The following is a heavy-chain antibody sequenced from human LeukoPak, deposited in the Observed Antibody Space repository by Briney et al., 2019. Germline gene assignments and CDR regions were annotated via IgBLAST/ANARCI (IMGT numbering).Heavy chain of an antibody. CDR1: GGTFSSYP. CDR2: ISAYNGNT. D-gene: IGHD3-22*01. J-gene: IGHJ3*02. V-gene: IGHV1-18*01. CDR3: ARDRYYYDSSGYANDAFDI. Sequence: ASVKVSCKASGGTFSSYPISWVRQAPGQGLEWMGWISAYNGNTNYAQKLQGRVTMTTDTSTSTAYMELRSLRSDDTAVYYCARDRYYYDSSGYANDAFDIWGQGTMVTVSS.